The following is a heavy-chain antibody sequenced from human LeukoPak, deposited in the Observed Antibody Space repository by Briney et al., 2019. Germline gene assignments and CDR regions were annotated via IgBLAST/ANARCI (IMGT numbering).Heavy chain of an antibody. CDR2: MNPNSGNT. D-gene: IGHD3-10*01. V-gene: IGHV1-8*01. CDR1: GYTFSSYD. CDR3: ARRGTLVRGVTMLSGMDV. Sequence: ASVKVSCKTSGYTFSSYDINWVRQATGQGLEWMGWMNPNSGNTVYAQKFQGRVTMTRDTSISTAYMELSSLRSEDTAAYYCARRGTLVRGVTMLSGMDVWGQGSTVTVSS. J-gene: IGHJ6*02.